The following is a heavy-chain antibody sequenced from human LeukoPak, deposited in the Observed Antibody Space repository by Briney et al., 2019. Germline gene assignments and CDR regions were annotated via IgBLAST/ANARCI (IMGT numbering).Heavy chain of an antibody. CDR2: INPTGGST. CDR1: GYTFTSNY. D-gene: IGHD3-22*01. CDR3: AREMNYYDSSGYSRAFDI. J-gene: IGHJ3*02. Sequence: AAVKVSCKASGYTFTSNYMHWVRQAPGQGLEWMGIINPTGGSTSYAQKFQGRVTMTRDMSTSTVYMELSSLRSEDTAVYYCAREMNYYDSSGYSRAFDIWGQGTMVTVSS. V-gene: IGHV1-46*01.